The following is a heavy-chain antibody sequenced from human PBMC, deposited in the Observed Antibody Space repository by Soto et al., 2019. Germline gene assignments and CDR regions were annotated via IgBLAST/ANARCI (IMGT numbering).Heavy chain of an antibody. CDR3: ARAMRERDFPWGETHFDY. Sequence: GASVKVSCKASGGTFSSYAISWVRQAPGQGLEWMGGIIPIFGTANYAQKFQGRVTITADESTSTAYMELSSLRSEDTAVYYCARAMRERDFPWGETHFDYWGQGTLVTVSS. J-gene: IGHJ4*02. CDR2: IIPIFGTA. CDR1: GGTFSSYA. V-gene: IGHV1-69*13. D-gene: IGHD3-16*01.